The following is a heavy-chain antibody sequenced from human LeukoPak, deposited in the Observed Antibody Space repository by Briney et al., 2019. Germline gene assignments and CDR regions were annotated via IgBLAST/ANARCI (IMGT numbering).Heavy chain of an antibody. J-gene: IGHJ4*02. D-gene: IGHD3-16*02. CDR1: GFSFSSYG. CDR2: IRYDGSNK. Sequence: GGSLRLSCAASGFSFSSYGMHWVRQAPGRGLEWVAFIRYDGSNKYYADSVKGRFTISRENAKNTLYLKMNSLRAEDTAVYYCARAPLYDYVWGSYRPYFDYWGQGTLVTVSS. V-gene: IGHV3-30*02. CDR3: ARAPLYDYVWGSYRPYFDY.